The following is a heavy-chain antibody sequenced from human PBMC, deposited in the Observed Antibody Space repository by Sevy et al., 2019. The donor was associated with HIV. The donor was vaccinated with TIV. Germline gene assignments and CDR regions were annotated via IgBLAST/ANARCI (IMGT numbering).Heavy chain of an antibody. J-gene: IGHJ4*02. D-gene: IGHD3-10*01. CDR2: ISSSGSYI. Sequence: GGSLRLSCAASGFIFSNYGMNWVRQAPGKGLEWVSSISSSGSYIYYGDSMKGRFTISRDNAKNSLFLQMNSLRAEDTAVYYCARVAGSGTYYSGDFDYWGQGTLVTVSS. CDR3: ARVAGSGTYYSGDFDY. V-gene: IGHV3-21*04. CDR1: GFIFSNYG.